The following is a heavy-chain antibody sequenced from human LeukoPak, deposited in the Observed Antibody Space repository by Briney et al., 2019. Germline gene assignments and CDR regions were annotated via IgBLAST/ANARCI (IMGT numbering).Heavy chain of an antibody. J-gene: IGHJ4*02. V-gene: IGHV4-59*01. CDR2: IYYSGST. Sequence: PSETLSLTCTVSGGSISSYYWSWIRQPPGKGLEWIGYIYYSGSTNYNPSLKSRVTISVDTSKNQFSLKLSSVTAADTAVYYCARGLVDIVATTAPHYWGQGTLVTVSS. CDR1: GGSISSYY. D-gene: IGHD5-12*01. CDR3: ARGLVDIVATTAPHY.